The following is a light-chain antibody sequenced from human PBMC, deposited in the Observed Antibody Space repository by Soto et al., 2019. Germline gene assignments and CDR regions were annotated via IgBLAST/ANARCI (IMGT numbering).Light chain of an antibody. V-gene: IGKV3-15*01. J-gene: IGKJ4*01. Sequence: ETVMTQSPATLSVSPGERATLSCRASQSVGSTLACYQQKPGQAPRLLIYGASTRATGIPARFSGSGSGTEFTLTISSLQSEDFAVYYCQQYNNWPLTFGGGTKVDIK. CDR2: GAS. CDR1: QSVGST. CDR3: QQYNNWPLT.